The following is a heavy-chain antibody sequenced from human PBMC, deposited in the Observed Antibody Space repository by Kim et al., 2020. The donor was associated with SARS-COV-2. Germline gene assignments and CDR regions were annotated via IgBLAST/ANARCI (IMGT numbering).Heavy chain of an antibody. Sequence: GVSLRLSCAVSGFTFNKYAMSWVRQAPGKGLEWVSAIGDSGARTYYADSVKGRFTISRDNSRNTLYLQMSSLRAEDTAIYYCAKDVDYYGSGYPNAFDIWGRGTMVTVSS. D-gene: IGHD3-22*01. CDR1: GFTFNKYA. V-gene: IGHV3-23*01. CDR2: IGDSGART. CDR3: AKDVDYYGSGYPNAFDI. J-gene: IGHJ3*02.